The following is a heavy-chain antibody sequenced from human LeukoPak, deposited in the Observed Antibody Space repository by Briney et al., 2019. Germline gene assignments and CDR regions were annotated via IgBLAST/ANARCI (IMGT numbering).Heavy chain of an antibody. CDR3: ARDRYGDGFAHFDY. D-gene: IGHD5-24*01. J-gene: IGHJ4*02. V-gene: IGHV1-2*02. CDR1: GYTFTYYA. Sequence: VASVKVSCKASGYTFTYYAMHWVRQAPGQGLQWMGWITPGGGTNYPQKFQGRVAITWDTSITTAYMDLSRLTSDDTAVCYCARDRYGDGFAHFDYWGQGALVTVSS. CDR2: ITPGGGT.